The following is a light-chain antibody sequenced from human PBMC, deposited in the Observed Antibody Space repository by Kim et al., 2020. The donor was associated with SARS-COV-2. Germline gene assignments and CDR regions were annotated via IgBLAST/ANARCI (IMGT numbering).Light chain of an antibody. CDR1: SSNVGSNY. J-gene: IGLJ3*02. CDR3: SAWDDGESGLVV. Sequence: QSVLSQPPSASGTPGQRVTISCSGSSSNVGSNYVQWYQHLPGTAPKLLIYRNDQRPSGVPDRFSGSKSGTSAPLAISGLQSEDEGDYYCSAWDDGESGLVVFGGGTQLTVL. V-gene: IGLV1-47*01. CDR2: RND.